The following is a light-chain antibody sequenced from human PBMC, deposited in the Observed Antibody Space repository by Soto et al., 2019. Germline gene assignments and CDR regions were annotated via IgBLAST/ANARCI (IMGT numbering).Light chain of an antibody. CDR3: QQYYSYWT. J-gene: IGKJ1*01. CDR2: KAS. CDR1: QSISSW. V-gene: IGKV1-5*03. Sequence: DIQMTQSPSTLSASVGDKVTITCRASQSISSWLAWDQLKPGKAPKLLIYKASSLESGVPSRFSGSGSGTEFTLTISSLQSDDFATYYCQQYYSYWTFGQGTKVEVK.